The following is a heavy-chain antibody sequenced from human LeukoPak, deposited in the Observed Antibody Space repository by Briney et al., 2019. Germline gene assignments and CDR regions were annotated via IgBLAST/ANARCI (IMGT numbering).Heavy chain of an antibody. Sequence: GGSLRLSCAASGFTFSSYSMNWVRQAPGKGLEWVSSISGSSSYIYYADSVKGRFTISRDNAKNSLYLQMNSLRAEDTAVYYCARYHYYASGSNDAFGIWGQGTMVTVSS. D-gene: IGHD3-10*01. J-gene: IGHJ3*02. CDR1: GFTFSSYS. V-gene: IGHV3-21*01. CDR2: ISGSSSYI. CDR3: ARYHYYASGSNDAFGI.